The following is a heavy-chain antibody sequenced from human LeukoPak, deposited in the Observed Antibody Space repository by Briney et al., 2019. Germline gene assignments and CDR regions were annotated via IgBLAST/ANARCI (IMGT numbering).Heavy chain of an antibody. Sequence: GGSLRLSCAASGFTFSRFRMSWVRQPPGKGLEWVANIKQDGSEIYYVDSVKGRFTVSTDNAKNSLYLQMSSLRAEDTAVYYCARGEQGNNWNFDAFDIWGQGTMVTVSS. CDR1: GFTFSRFR. V-gene: IGHV3-7*01. CDR2: IKQDGSEI. D-gene: IGHD1-7*01. CDR3: ARGEQGNNWNFDAFDI. J-gene: IGHJ3*02.